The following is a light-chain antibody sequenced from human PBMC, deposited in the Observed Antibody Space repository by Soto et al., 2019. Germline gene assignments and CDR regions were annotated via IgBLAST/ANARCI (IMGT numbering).Light chain of an antibody. CDR1: QSVSSSY. Sequence: EIVMTQSPATLSLSPRERATLSCRASQSVSSSYLAWYQQKPGQAPRILIYGASSRATGIPDRLSGSGSGTDLNLTISRLEPEDFAVYYCQQYGSSPPTCGQGTKVDI. J-gene: IGKJ1*01. V-gene: IGKV3-20*01. CDR3: QQYGSSPPT. CDR2: GAS.